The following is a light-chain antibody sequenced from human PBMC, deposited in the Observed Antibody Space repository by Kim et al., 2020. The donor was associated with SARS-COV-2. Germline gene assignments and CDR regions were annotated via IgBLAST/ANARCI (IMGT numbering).Light chain of an antibody. V-gene: IGLV1-40*01. CDR1: SSNIGAGYD. Sequence: QRVTISCNGSSSNIGAGYDVHWYQQLPGTAPKLLIYGNSNRPSGVPDRFSGSKSGTSASLAITGLQAEDEADYYCQSYDSSLSGAVFGGGTQLTVL. CDR2: GNS. CDR3: QSYDSSLSGAV. J-gene: IGLJ3*02.